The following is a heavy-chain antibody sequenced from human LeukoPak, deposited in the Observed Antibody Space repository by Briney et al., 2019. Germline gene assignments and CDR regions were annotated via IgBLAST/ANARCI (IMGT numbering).Heavy chain of an antibody. J-gene: IGHJ2*01. Sequence: GGSLRLSCAASGFTFSSYSMNWVRQAPGKGLEWVLYISSSSSTIYYADSVKGRFTISRDNAKNSLYLQMNSLRAEDTAVYYCARAPGGYWYFDLWGRGTLVTVSS. D-gene: IGHD3-10*01. V-gene: IGHV3-48*01. CDR2: ISSSSSTI. CDR3: ARAPGGYWYFDL. CDR1: GFTFSSYS.